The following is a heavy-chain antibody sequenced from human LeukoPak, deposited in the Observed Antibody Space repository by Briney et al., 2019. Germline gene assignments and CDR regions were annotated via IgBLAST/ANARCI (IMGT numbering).Heavy chain of an antibody. CDR2: ISGPGPST. J-gene: IGHJ3*01. CDR3: AKEEMPHAFDL. CDR1: GFSFRRYA. D-gene: IGHD5-24*01. Sequence: GGSLRLSCAASGFSFRRYARNWVRQAPGRGLEWFAVISGPGPSTVYADSVKGRFTISRDNSKNTLFLQLDSLRVEDTAIYYCAKEEMPHAFDLWGQGTMVTVSS. V-gene: IGHV3-23*01.